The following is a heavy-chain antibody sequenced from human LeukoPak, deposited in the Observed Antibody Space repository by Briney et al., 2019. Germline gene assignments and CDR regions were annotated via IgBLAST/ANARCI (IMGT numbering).Heavy chain of an antibody. J-gene: IGHJ4*02. V-gene: IGHV4-38-2*02. CDR1: GYSISSGYY. Sequence: KPSETLSLTCTVSGYSISSGYYWGWIRQPPGKGLEWIGSIYHSGCTYYNPSLKNRVTISVDTSKNQFSLKLSSVTAADTAVYYCAITDIVVVPAAIVWGQGTLVTVSS. D-gene: IGHD2-2*01. CDR3: AITDIVVVPAAIV. CDR2: IYHSGCT.